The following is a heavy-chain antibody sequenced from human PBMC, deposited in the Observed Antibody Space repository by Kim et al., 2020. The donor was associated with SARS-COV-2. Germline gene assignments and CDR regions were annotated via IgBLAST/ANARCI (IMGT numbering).Heavy chain of an antibody. J-gene: IGHJ4*02. Sequence: GGSLRLSCAASGFTVSSNYMSWVRQAPGKGLEWVSVIYSGGSTYYADSVKGRFTISRDNSKNTLYLQMNSLRAEDTAVYYCARDSSGSLFGYWGQGTLVTVSS. CDR3: ARDSSGSLFGY. V-gene: IGHV3-53*01. CDR1: GFTVSSNY. D-gene: IGHD3-22*01. CDR2: IYSGGST.